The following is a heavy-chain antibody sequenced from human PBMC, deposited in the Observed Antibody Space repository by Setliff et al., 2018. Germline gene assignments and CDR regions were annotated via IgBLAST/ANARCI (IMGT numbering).Heavy chain of an antibody. CDR1: GVTFSSYS. Sequence: TEGSLRLSCAGSGVTFSSYSMNWVRQAPGKGLEWVDNIKQDGGEKYYVGSVKGRLHISRDNANNLLYPHMSSLRAEDTAVYYCARGGCSATSCLDYWGQGILVTVSS. CDR3: ARGGCSATSCLDY. D-gene: IGHD2-2*01. CDR2: IKQDGGEK. V-gene: IGHV3-7*01. J-gene: IGHJ4*02.